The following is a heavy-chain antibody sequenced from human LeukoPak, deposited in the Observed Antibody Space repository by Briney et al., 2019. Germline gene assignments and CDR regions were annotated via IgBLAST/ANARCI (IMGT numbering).Heavy chain of an antibody. D-gene: IGHD3-10*01. CDR2: IFYIGST. CDR1: GGSIGRYY. V-gene: IGHV4-59*01. Sequence: PSETLSLTCTVSGGSIGRYYWSWIRQPPGKGLEWVGHIFYIGSTNYNPSLKSRVTISVDTSKNQFSLNLSSVTAADTAVYYCAREGYFGSGSRIFDYWGQGTLVTVSS. J-gene: IGHJ4*02. CDR3: AREGYFGSGSRIFDY.